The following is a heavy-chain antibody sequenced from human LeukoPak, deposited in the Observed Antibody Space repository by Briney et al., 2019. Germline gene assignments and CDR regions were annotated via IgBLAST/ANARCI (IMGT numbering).Heavy chain of an antibody. Sequence: SETLSLTCSVSGGSIRRGDHHWAWVRQPPGKGLEFIGSLDESGRPYYNRPLKSRVSISGDTSGKQFSLNLTSVTAADTAVYFCARDLGGYPFFMDVWGRGTTVIVSS. D-gene: IGHD2-15*01. J-gene: IGHJ6*03. CDR2: LDESGRP. CDR3: ARDLGGYPFFMDV. CDR1: GGSIRRGDHH. V-gene: IGHV4-39*07.